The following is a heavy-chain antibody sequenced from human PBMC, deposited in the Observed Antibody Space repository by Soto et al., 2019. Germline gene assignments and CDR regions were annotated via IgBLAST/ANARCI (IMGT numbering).Heavy chain of an antibody. D-gene: IGHD3-10*01. CDR3: ARDRANYYGSWVLNGWFDS. CDR1: GGSISSDDYY. J-gene: IGHJ5*01. CDR2: IYFTGNT. Sequence: PSETLSLTCTVSGGSISSDDYYWSWIRQPPGKGLEWIGCIYFTGNTYYNPSLKSRVFISVDTSKNQFSLKLSSGTAADTAVYYCARDRANYYGSWVLNGWFDSWGQGALVTVS. V-gene: IGHV4-30-4*01.